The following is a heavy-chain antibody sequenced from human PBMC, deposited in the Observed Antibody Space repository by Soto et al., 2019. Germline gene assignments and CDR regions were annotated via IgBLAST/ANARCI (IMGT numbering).Heavy chain of an antibody. CDR1: GGSISSSSYY. CDR2: IYYSGST. J-gene: IGHJ6*02. CDR3: ARPSRPGYYGMDV. Sequence: SETLSLTCTVSGGSISSSSYYWGWIRQPPGKGLEWIGSIYYSGSTYYNPSLKSRVTISVATSKNQFSLKLSSVTAADTAVYYCARPSRPGYYGMDVWGQGTTITVSS. V-gene: IGHV4-39*01.